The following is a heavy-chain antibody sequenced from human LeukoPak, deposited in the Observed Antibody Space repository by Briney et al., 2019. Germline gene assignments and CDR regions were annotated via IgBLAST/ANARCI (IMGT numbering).Heavy chain of an antibody. J-gene: IGHJ3*02. V-gene: IGHV3-21*01. CDR2: VSISSNYI. D-gene: IGHD3-3*01. CDR3: ARGSRFGVVGREAFDI. CDR1: GFTFSRYS. Sequence: PGGSLRLSCAASGFTFSRYSMNWVRQAPGKGLEWVSSVSISSNYIYYADSVKGRFTISRDNAKNSLYLQVNSLRAEGTAVYYCARGSRFGVVGREAFDIWGQGTVVTVSS.